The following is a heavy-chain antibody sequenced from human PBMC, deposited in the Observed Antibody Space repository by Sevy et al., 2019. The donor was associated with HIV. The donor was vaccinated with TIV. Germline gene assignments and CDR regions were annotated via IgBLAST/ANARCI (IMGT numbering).Heavy chain of an antibody. D-gene: IGHD3-22*01. Sequence: GESLKISCKASGDIFTTFWIAWVRQIPGKGLEWMGIIYPGDSLTRYSPSFQGQVTISADKSISTAYLQWSRLKASDTAMYYCARSPYYYDSSGYPYYFDSWGQGILVTVSS. J-gene: IGHJ4*02. CDR3: ARSPYYYDSSGYPYYFDS. CDR2: IYPGDSLT. V-gene: IGHV5-51*01. CDR1: GDIFTTFW.